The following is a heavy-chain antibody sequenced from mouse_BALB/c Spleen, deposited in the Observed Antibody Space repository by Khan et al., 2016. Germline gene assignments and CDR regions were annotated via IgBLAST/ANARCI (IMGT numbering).Heavy chain of an antibody. V-gene: IGHV5-6*01. Sequence: EVELVESGGDLVKPGGSLKLSCAASGFTFSSYGMSWVSQTPDKRLEWVATISSGGSYTYYPDSVKGRFTISRDNAQNTLYLQMSSLKSEDTAFYYFARGKVSRYWYFDVWDAGTTVTVSS. CDR2: ISSGGSYT. J-gene: IGHJ1*01. D-gene: IGHD2-1*01. CDR1: GFTFSSYG. CDR3: ARGKVSRYWYFDV.